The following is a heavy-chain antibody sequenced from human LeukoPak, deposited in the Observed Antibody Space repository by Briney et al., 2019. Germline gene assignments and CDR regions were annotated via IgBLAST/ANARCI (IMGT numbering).Heavy chain of an antibody. Sequence: ASVKVSCEASGYTFTNYGISWVRQAPGQGLEWMGWISTYNGDTNYAQKFQGRVTMTADTSTSTAYMELRSLRSDDTAVYYCARDIVIVLAAIGWWGNWFDPWGQGTRVTVSS. CDR3: ARDIVIVLAAIGWWGNWFDP. CDR1: GYTFTNYG. V-gene: IGHV1-18*01. CDR2: ISTYNGDT. D-gene: IGHD2-2*02. J-gene: IGHJ5*02.